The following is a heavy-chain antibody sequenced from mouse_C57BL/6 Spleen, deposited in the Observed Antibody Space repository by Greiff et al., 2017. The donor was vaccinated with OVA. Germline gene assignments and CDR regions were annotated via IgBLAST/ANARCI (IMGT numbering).Heavy chain of an antibody. CDR2: IDPSDSET. Sequence: QVQLQQPGAELVRPGSSVKLSCKASGYTFSSYWMHWVKQRPIQGLEWIGNIDPSDSETHYNQKFKDKATLTVDKSSSTAYMQLSSLTSEDSAVYYCARTGTGYFDYWGQGTTLTVSS. CDR1: GYTFSSYW. D-gene: IGHD4-1*01. V-gene: IGHV1-52*01. CDR3: ARTGTGYFDY. J-gene: IGHJ2*01.